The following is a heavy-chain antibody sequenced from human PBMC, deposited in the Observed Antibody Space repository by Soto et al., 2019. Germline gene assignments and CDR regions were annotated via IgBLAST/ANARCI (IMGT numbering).Heavy chain of an antibody. CDR1: GFTFSSYA. D-gene: IGHD3-9*01. Sequence: GGSLRLSCAASGFTFSSYAMSWVRQAPGKGLEWVSAISGSGGSTYYADSVKGRFTISRDNSKNTLYLQMNSLRAEDTAVYYCAKGNYDILTGYYSSAFDIWGQGTMVTVSS. J-gene: IGHJ3*02. V-gene: IGHV3-23*01. CDR2: ISGSGGST. CDR3: AKGNYDILTGYYSSAFDI.